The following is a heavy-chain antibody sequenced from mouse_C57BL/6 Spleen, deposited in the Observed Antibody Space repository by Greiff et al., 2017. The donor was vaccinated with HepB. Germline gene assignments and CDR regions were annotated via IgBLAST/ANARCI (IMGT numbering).Heavy chain of an antibody. D-gene: IGHD2-4*01. CDR3: AREYDYDEVFAY. CDR2: ISDGGSYT. V-gene: IGHV5-4*01. CDR1: GFTFSSYA. J-gene: IGHJ3*01. Sequence: DVHLVESGGGLVKPGGSLKLSCAASGFTFSSYAMSWVRQTPEKRLEWVATISDGGSYTYYPDNVKGRFTISRDNAKNNLYLQMSHLKSEDTAMYYCAREYDYDEVFAYWGQGTLVTVSA.